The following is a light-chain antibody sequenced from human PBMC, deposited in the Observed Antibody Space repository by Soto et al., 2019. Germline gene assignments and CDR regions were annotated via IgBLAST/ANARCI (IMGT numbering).Light chain of an antibody. CDR2: DAS. CDR1: QSIRGW. J-gene: IGKJ4*01. CDR3: QQYESYSPLT. V-gene: IGKV1-5*01. Sequence: DIQMTQSPSTLSASVGDRATITCRASQSIRGWLAWYQQKPGKAPKLLIYDASSLESGVPSRFSGRRSGTEFTLTISSLQPEDFATYYCQQYESYSPLTFGGGTKVEIK.